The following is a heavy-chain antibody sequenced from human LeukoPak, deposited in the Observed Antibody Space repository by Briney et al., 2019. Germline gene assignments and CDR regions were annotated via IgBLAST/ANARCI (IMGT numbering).Heavy chain of an antibody. V-gene: IGHV5-51*01. CDR1: GYSSTNYW. D-gene: IGHD5-24*01. Sequence: AESLKISSKGSGYSSTNYWIGWLRPMPRKGVGWRTIIYPGVAEGRCSPSFQGQITISADKSSSTSYEQWSSLKASEAAMYYCARSPDRCWYFDLWGRGALVTVSS. CDR2: IYPGVAEG. CDR3: ARSPDRCWYFDL. J-gene: IGHJ2*01.